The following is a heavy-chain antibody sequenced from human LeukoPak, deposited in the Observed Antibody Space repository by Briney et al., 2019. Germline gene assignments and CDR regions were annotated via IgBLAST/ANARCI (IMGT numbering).Heavy chain of an antibody. V-gene: IGHV3-30*03. CDR3: ADGYCTNGVCYPYYYYYMDV. CDR2: ISYDGSNK. Sequence: PGGSLRLSCAASGFTFSSYGMHWVRQAPGKVLEWVAVISYDGSNKYYADSVKGRFTISRDNSKNTLYLQMNSLRAEDTAVYYYADGYCTNGVCYPYYYYYMDVWGKGTTVTVSS. D-gene: IGHD2-8*01. J-gene: IGHJ6*03. CDR1: GFTFSSYG.